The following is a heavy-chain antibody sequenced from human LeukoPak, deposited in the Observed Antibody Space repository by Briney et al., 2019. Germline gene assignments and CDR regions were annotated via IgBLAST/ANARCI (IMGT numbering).Heavy chain of an antibody. J-gene: IGHJ4*02. CDR3: ARGRTVTTVIGDFDY. V-gene: IGHV4-34*01. CDR2: INHSGST. D-gene: IGHD4-17*01. CDR1: GGSFSGYY. Sequence: SETLSLTCAVYGGSFSGYYWSWIRQPPGKGLEWIGEINHSGSTNYNPSLKSRVTISVDTSKNQFSLKLSSVTAADAAVYYCARGRTVTTVIGDFDYWGQGTLVTVSS.